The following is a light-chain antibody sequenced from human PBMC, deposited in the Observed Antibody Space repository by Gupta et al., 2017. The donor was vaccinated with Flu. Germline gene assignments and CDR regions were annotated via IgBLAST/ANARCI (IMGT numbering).Light chain of an antibody. CDR3: SSYAGSNNFVV. CDR2: EVS. V-gene: IGLV2-8*01. Sequence: VTISCTGTSSDVGGYNYVSWYQQHPGKAPKLMIYEVSKRPSGVPDRFSGSKSGNTASLTVSGLQGEDGADYYCSSYAGSNNFVVFGGGTKLTV. J-gene: IGLJ2*01. CDR1: SSDVGGYNY.